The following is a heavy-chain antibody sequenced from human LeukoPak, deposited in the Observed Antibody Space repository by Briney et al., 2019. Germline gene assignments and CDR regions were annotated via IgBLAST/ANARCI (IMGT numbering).Heavy chain of an antibody. CDR1: GFVFNSQP. J-gene: IGHJ4*02. D-gene: IGHD1-14*01. CDR2: ISGTGHNT. CDR3: AREEPAGSIDY. Sequence: GGSLRLSCAASGFVFNSQPMHWVRQAPGKGLECGSAISGTGHNTYYANSVKGRFTISRDNSRNTLYLQMGSLRAEDTALYYCAREEPAGSIDYWGQGTLVTVSS. V-gene: IGHV3-64*01.